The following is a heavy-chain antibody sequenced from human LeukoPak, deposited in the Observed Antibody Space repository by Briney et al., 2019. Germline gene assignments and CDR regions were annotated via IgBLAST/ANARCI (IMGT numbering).Heavy chain of an antibody. CDR2: ISSSGSII. J-gene: IGHJ5*02. CDR3: ARGGLAAAGLTFNWFDP. V-gene: IGHV3-48*03. Sequence: LSLTCTVSGGSISSYYWNWVRQAPGKGLEWVSYISSSGSIIYYADSVKGRFTISRDNAKNSLYLQMNSLRADDTAVYYCARGGLAAAGLTFNWFDPWGLGTLVTVSS. CDR1: GGSISSYY. D-gene: IGHD6-13*01.